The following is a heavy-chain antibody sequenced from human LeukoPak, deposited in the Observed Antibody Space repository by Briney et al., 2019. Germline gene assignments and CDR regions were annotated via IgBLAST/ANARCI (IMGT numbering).Heavy chain of an antibody. J-gene: IGHJ4*02. CDR1: GFIFDDYA. D-gene: IGHD3-9*01. V-gene: IGHV3-9*01. CDR2: ITRNAAII. CDR3: ARGDILTTRLLDS. Sequence: GGSLRLSCAASGFIFDDYAMHWVRRAPGKGLQWVSGITRNAAIIGYVDSVKGRFTISRDSAKSSPYLQMNSLRPEDTAFYYCARGDILTTRLLDSWGLGTLVTVSS.